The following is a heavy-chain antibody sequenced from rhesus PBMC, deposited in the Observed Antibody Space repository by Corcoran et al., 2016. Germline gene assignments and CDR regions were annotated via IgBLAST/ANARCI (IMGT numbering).Heavy chain of an antibody. CDR1: GYSISSGYD. V-gene: IGHV4-99*01. Sequence: QVQLQESGPGLVKPSETLSLTCAVSGYSISSGYDWGWIRKPPGKGLEYIGYMNNRGNTDYNPSLKSRVTMSKDTSKNQFSLKLSSVTAADTAVYYCARRDFWGQGVLVTVSS. J-gene: IGHJ5-2*01. CDR3: ARRDF. CDR2: MNNRGNT.